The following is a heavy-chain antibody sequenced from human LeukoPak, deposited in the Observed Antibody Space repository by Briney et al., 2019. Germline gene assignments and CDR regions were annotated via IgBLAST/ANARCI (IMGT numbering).Heavy chain of an antibody. J-gene: IGHJ4*02. CDR2: ISGSGADT. D-gene: IGHD6-13*01. CDR3: AKDKYSSSWCLDY. Sequence: GGSPRLSCAASGFTFSSYAMNWVRQAPGKGLEWVSVISGSGADTYYADSVGGRFTISRDNSKNTLYLQMNSLRAEDTAVYYCAKDKYSSSWCLDYWGQGTLVTVSS. V-gene: IGHV3-23*01. CDR1: GFTFSSYA.